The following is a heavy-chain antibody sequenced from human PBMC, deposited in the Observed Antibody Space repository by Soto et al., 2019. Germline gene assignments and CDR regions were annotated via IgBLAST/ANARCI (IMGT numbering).Heavy chain of an antibody. V-gene: IGHV6-1*01. Sequence: SQPLSLTCSISWASVSSNIAACNCIRQSPSRGLEWLGRTYYRSKWYNDYAVSVKSRITINPDTSKNQFSLQLNSVTPEDTAVYYCARDREGGEVAGGWYLRMFDYWGQGTLVTVSS. D-gene: IGHD6-19*01. J-gene: IGHJ4*02. CDR2: TYYRSKWYN. CDR1: WASVSSNIAA. CDR3: ARDREGGEVAGGWYLRMFDY.